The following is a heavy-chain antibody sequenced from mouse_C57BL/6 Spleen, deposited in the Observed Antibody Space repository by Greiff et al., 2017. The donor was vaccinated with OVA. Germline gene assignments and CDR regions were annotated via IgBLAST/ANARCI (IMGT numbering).Heavy chain of an antibody. CDR3: ARHPPLLRKDFGY. V-gene: IGHV5-6*01. CDR2: ISSGGSYT. D-gene: IGHD1-2*01. Sequence: EVQVVESGGDLVKPGGSLKLSCAASGFTFSSYGMSWVRQTPDKRLEWVATISSGGSYTYYPDSVQGRFTISRDNAKNTLYLQMSSLKSEDTAMYYCARHPPLLRKDFGYWGQGTTLTVSS. CDR1: GFTFSSYG. J-gene: IGHJ2*01.